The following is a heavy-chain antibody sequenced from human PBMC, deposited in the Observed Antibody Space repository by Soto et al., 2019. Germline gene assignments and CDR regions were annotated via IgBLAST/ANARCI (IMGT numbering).Heavy chain of an antibody. V-gene: IGHV4-31*03. CDR1: GGSISSGGYY. Sequence: QVQLQESGPGLVKPSQTLSLTCTVSGGSISSGGYYWSWIRQHPGKGLEWIGYIYYSGRTHYNPSLKSRVTISVDTSKNQFSLKLSSVTAADTAVYYCARSGYSYGPNPLLYWGQGTLVTVSS. CDR3: ARSGYSYGPNPLLY. CDR2: IYYSGRT. J-gene: IGHJ4*02. D-gene: IGHD5-18*01.